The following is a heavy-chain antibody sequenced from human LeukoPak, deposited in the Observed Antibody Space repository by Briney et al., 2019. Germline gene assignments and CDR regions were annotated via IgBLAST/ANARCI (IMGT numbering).Heavy chain of an antibody. CDR2: INHSGST. CDR1: GGSFSGYY. V-gene: IGHV4-34*01. CDR3: ARGEQWQTLNYFDY. D-gene: IGHD6-19*01. Sequence: PSETLSLTCAVYGGSFSGYYWSWIRQPPGKGLEWIGEINHSGSTNYNPSLKSRDTISVDTSKNQFSLKLSSATAADTAVYYCARGEQWQTLNYFDYWGQGTLVTVSS. J-gene: IGHJ4*02.